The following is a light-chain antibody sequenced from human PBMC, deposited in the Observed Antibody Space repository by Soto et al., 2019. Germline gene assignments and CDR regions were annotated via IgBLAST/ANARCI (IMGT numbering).Light chain of an antibody. J-gene: IGLJ2*01. CDR1: SSDIGRYNY. CDR3: SSYTSSSTVV. V-gene: IGLV2-14*03. Sequence: QSALTQPASVSGSPGQSITISCTGSSSDIGRYNYVSWYQQLPGKAPKLIIYEVSNRPSGVSDRFSGSKSGNTASLSISGLQTEDEADYYCSSYTSSSTVVFGGGTQLTVL. CDR2: EVS.